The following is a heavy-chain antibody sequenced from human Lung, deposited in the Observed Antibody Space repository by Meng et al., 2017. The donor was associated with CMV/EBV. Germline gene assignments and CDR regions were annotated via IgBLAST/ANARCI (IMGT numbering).Heavy chain of an antibody. D-gene: IGHD5-18*01. CDR3: ARAGYSYAPAPVE. Sequence: ASVKVSXKASGYTFNSYGISWVRQAPGQGLEWVGWISAYNGNTNFAEQFKGRVTMTTDASTTTAYLELRSLRSDDTAVYYCARAGYSYAPAPVEWGQGTLVTVSS. J-gene: IGHJ4*02. V-gene: IGHV1-18*01. CDR1: GYTFNSYG. CDR2: ISAYNGNT.